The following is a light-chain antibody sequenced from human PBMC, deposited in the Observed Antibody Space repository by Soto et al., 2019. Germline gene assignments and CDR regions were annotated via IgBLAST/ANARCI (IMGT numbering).Light chain of an antibody. CDR1: SSDIGAYNY. CDR2: DVS. CDR3: NSYTTSTPYV. J-gene: IGLJ1*01. Sequence: QSALTQPPSVSGSPGQRITISCSGTSSDIGAYNYVSWYQHHPGKAPKLIIYDVSNRPSGVSHRFSGSKSGNTASLTISGLQDEDEADYYCNSYTTSTPYVFGTGTKLTVL. V-gene: IGLV2-14*03.